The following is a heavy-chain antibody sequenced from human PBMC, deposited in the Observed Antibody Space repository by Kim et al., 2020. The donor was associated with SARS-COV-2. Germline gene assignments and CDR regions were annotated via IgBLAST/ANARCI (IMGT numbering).Heavy chain of an antibody. D-gene: IGHD5-18*01. CDR2: INPNSGGT. J-gene: IGHJ6*02. Sequence: ASVKVSCKASGYTFTGYYMHWVRQAPGQGLEWMGRINPNSGGTNYAQKFQCRVTMTRDTSISTAYMELSRLRSDDTAVYYCARHDTAMADYYYYGMDVWGQGTTVTVSS. CDR1: GYTFTGYY. CDR3: ARHDTAMADYYYYGMDV. V-gene: IGHV1-2*06.